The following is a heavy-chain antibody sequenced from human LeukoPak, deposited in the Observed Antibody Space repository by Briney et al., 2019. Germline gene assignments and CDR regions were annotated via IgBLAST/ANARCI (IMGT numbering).Heavy chain of an antibody. J-gene: IGHJ6*03. V-gene: IGHV1-2*02. Sequence: ASVKVSCKASGYTFIGYYMHWVRQTPGQGLEWMGWINPNSGGTKYAQKFQGRVTMTRDTSISTAYMELSRLTSDDTAVYYCARDTGDMTPYMDVWGKGTTVTISS. CDR3: ARDTGDMTPYMDV. D-gene: IGHD3-16*01. CDR2: INPNSGGT. CDR1: GYTFIGYY.